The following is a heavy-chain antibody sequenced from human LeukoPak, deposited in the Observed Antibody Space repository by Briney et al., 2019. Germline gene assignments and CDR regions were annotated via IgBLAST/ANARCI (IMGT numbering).Heavy chain of an antibody. CDR1: GGSVTYTNYY. Sequence: SETLSLTCTVSGGSVTYTNYYWGWIRQPPGKGLQWIGVIYYNGKTYYNPSLKSRVTVAVDTSKNQFSLQLNSVTPEDTAVYYCARETTASGSPFDYWGQGTLVTVSS. J-gene: IGHJ4*02. CDR2: IYYNGKT. CDR3: ARETTASGSPFDY. V-gene: IGHV4-39*02. D-gene: IGHD6-19*01.